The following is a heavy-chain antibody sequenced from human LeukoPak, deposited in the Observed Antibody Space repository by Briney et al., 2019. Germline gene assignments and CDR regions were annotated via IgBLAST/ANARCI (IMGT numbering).Heavy chain of an antibody. V-gene: IGHV1-2*02. J-gene: IGHJ4*02. CDR1: GYTFTGYY. D-gene: IGHD7-27*01. CDR3: ARGPHWDPHFDY. Sequence: ASVKVSCKASGYTFTGYYMHWVRQAPGQGLEWMGWINPNSGGTNYAQKFQGRVTMTRDTSTSTAYMELSRLRSDDTAVYYCARGPHWDPHFDYWGQGTLVTVSS. CDR2: INPNSGGT.